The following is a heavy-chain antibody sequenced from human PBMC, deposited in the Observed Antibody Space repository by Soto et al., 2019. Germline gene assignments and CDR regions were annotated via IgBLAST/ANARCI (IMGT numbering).Heavy chain of an antibody. J-gene: IGHJ6*02. CDR3: ARRFPYDFWSGMDV. Sequence: PGESLKISCKGSGYSFTSYWISWVRQMPGKGLEWMGRIDPSDSYTNYSPSFQGHVTISADRSISTAYLQWSSLKASDTAMYYCARRFPYDFWSGMDVWGQGTTVTVSS. CDR1: GYSFTSYW. CDR2: IDPSDSYT. V-gene: IGHV5-10-1*01. D-gene: IGHD3-3*01.